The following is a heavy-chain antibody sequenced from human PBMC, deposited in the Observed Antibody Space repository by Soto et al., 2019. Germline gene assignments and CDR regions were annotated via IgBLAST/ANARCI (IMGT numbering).Heavy chain of an antibody. CDR3: ATGDLSYYDISGYYSNFDS. Sequence: QVRLVESGGGVVQPGRSLRLSCAASGFTFSYYSMHWVRQAPGKGLEWVALISYDGSNKYYADSVKGRFNISRDNSKNTLYLQMNSLRAEDTAVYYCATGDLSYYDISGYYSNFDSWGQGTLVTVSS. J-gene: IGHJ4*02. D-gene: IGHD3-22*01. CDR1: GFTFSYYS. V-gene: IGHV3-30-3*01. CDR2: ISYDGSNK.